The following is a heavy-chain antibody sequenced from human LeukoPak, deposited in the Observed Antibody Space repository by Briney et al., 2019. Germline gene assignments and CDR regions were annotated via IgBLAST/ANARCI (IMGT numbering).Heavy chain of an antibody. D-gene: IGHD6-6*01. V-gene: IGHV1-18*01. Sequence: ASLKVSCKASGYTFTNYVITWVRQAPGQGLEWMARISAYNGNTNYAQKLQGRVTMTTDTSASTAYMELRSLRSDDTAVYYCARASGRPYYYYGMDVWGQGTTVTVSS. CDR2: ISAYNGNT. CDR1: GYTFTNYV. J-gene: IGHJ6*02. CDR3: ARASGRPYYYYGMDV.